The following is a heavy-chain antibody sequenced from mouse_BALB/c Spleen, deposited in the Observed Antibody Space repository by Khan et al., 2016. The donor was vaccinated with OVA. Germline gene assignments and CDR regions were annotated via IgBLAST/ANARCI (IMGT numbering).Heavy chain of an antibody. CDR3: VRDGAYHRNDGWFAY. D-gene: IGHD2-14*01. CDR1: GYTFTSYT. V-gene: IGHV1-4*01. J-gene: IGHJ3*01. Sequence: VQLQESGAELARPGASVKMSCKASGYTFTSYTIHWIKKRPGQGLEWIGYINPSNDYTNYNQKFKDKATLTTDKSSTTAYLQLSSLTSDDSAVYNGVRDGAYHRNDGWFAYWGQGTLVTVSA. CDR2: INPSNDYT.